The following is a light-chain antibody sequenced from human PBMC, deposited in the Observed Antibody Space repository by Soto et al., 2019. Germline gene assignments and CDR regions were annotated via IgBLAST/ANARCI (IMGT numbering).Light chain of an antibody. CDR3: HQYDTSTKT. J-gene: IGKJ1*01. Sequence: EIVLTQSPGTLSLSPGERATLSCRASQSVSSSYLAWYQHKPGQAPRLLIDGVSSRATGIPDRFSGSGSGTHFTLTISGLEPEDFAVYYCHQYDTSTKTFGQGTKVEIK. CDR2: GVS. V-gene: IGKV3-20*01. CDR1: QSVSSSY.